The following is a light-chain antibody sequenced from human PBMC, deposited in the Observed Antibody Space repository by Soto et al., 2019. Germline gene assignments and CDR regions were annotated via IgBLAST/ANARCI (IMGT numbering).Light chain of an antibody. Sequence: EIVWTQSPATLSLSPGERATLSCRASQGVRSYLAWYQQKPGQAPRLLIYDASNRATGIPARFSGSGSGTDFPLTISSLEPEDFTVYYSQQRSNSIAFGQGTRLEI. J-gene: IGKJ5*01. CDR2: DAS. CDR1: QGVRSY. V-gene: IGKV3-11*01. CDR3: QQRSNSIA.